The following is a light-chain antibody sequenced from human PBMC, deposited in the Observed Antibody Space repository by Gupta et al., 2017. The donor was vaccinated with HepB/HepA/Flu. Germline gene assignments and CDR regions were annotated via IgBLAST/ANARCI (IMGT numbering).Light chain of an antibody. V-gene: IGKV3-20*01. J-gene: IGKJ1*01. CDR3: QQYGSSLRT. Sequence: EIVLTQSPGTLSLSPGERATLSCRASQIVSSSYLAWYQQKPGQAPRLLIYSTSSRATGIPDRFSGSGSGTDFTLTISRLEPEDFAVYYCQQYGSSLRTFGQGTKVEIK. CDR2: STS. CDR1: QIVSSSY.